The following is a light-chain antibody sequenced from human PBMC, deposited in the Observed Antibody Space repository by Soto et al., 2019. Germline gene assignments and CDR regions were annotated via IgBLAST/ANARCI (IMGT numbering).Light chain of an antibody. Sequence: EIVLTQSPGTLSLSPGERATLSCRASQSVSNRYLAWYQQKPGQVPRLLIYAASSRATGIPDRFSGGASGTDFIHTISRLEPEDVAVYYFQQYGPSFTFGPGTKVDIK. J-gene: IGKJ3*01. CDR1: QSVSNRY. V-gene: IGKV3-20*01. CDR2: AAS. CDR3: QQYGPSFT.